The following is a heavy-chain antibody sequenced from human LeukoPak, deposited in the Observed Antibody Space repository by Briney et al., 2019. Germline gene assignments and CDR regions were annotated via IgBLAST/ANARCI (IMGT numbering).Heavy chain of an antibody. CDR2: INAGNGNT. CDR3: ARRQPQELGYCSGGSCATGAFDI. V-gene: IGHV1-3*01. Sequence: GASVTVSCKASGYTFTSYAMHWVRQAPGQRLEWMGWINAGNGNTKYSQKFQGRVTITRDTSASTAYMELSSLRSEDTAVYYCARRQPQELGYCSGGSCATGAFDIWGQGTMVTVSS. J-gene: IGHJ3*02. CDR1: GYTFTSYA. D-gene: IGHD2-15*01.